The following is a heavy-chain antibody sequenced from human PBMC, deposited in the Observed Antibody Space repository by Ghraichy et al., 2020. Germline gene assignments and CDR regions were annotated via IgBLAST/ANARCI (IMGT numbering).Heavy chain of an antibody. D-gene: IGHD2-8*02. CDR1: GASVSSGSYY. CDR2: IHSNGNT. Sequence: SETLSLTCAVSGASVSSGSYYWSWIRQSPGKGLEWIGNIHSNGNTNYNPSLKSRVTISVDTSKNQFSLNLSSVTAADTAVYFCARDVNYRWFYYWGQGALVTVSS. V-gene: IGHV4-61*01. CDR3: ARDVNYRWFYY. J-gene: IGHJ4*02.